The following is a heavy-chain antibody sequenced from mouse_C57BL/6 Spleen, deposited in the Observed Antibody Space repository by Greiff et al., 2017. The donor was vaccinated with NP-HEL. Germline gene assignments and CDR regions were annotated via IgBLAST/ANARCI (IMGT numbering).Heavy chain of an antibody. J-gene: IGHJ3*01. Sequence: VQLQQSGAELVRPGSSVKLSCKASGYTFTSYWMHWVKQRPIQGLEWIGNIDPSDSETHYNQKFKDKATLTVDKSSSTAYMQLSSLTSEDSAVYYCARVGTGAWFAYWGQGTLVTVSA. CDR3: ARVGTGAWFAY. CDR2: IDPSDSET. V-gene: IGHV1-52*01. CDR1: GYTFTSYW. D-gene: IGHD4-1*01.